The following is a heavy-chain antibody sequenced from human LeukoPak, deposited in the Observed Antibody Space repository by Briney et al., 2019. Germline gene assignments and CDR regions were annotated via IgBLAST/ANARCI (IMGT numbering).Heavy chain of an antibody. D-gene: IGHD3-16*01. CDR2: INQDGSER. J-gene: IGHJ5*02. CDR3: AREVVDYVWGTYAHNRFDP. Sequence: GGSLRLSCATSGFSFNNYWMSWVRQTPGKGLEWVAKINQDGSERYYVDSVKGRFTISRDSAKKSLYLQMKSLRGEDTAVYYCAREVVDYVWGTYAHNRFDPWGQGTLVTVSS. CDR1: GFSFNNYW. V-gene: IGHV3-7*01.